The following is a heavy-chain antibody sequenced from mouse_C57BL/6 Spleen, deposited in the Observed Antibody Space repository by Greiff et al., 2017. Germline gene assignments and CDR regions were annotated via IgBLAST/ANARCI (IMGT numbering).Heavy chain of an antibody. CDR2: ISYDGSN. CDR1: GYSITSGYY. Sequence: EVQLVESGPGLVKPSQSLSLTCSVTGYSITSGYYWNWIRQFPGNKLEWMGYISYDGSNNYNPSLKNRISITRDTSKNQFFLKLNSVTTEDTATYYCARETLLRDFDYWGQGTTLTVSS. CDR3: ARETLLRDFDY. D-gene: IGHD1-2*01. V-gene: IGHV3-6*01. J-gene: IGHJ2*01.